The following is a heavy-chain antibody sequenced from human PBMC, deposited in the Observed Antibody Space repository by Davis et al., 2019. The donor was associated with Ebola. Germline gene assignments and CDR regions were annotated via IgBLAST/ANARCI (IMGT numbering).Heavy chain of an antibody. J-gene: IGHJ4*02. CDR3: SQLIWFGDLIGVVDH. CDR1: GGSISSGDYF. V-gene: IGHV4-30-4*01. D-gene: IGHD3-10*01. CDR2: SYNSGNA. Sequence: MPSETLSLTCTVSGGSISSGDYFWSWIRQPPGKGLEWIGYSYNSGNAYYNPSLKSRVTISVDTSKNQFSLKLSSVTAADTAVYYCSQLIWFGDLIGVVDHWGQGTLVTVSS.